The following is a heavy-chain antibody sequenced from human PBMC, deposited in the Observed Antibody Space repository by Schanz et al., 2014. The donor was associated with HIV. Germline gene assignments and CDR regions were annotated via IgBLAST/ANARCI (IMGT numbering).Heavy chain of an antibody. J-gene: IGHJ6*02. CDR1: GFTFSSYG. CDR2: IWYDGSNK. CDR3: AKDRITGTTGVPYYYYGMDV. Sequence: QVQLVESGGGVVQPGRSLRLSCAASGFTFSSYGMHWVRQAPGKGLEWVAVIWYDGSNKYYADSVKGRFTISRDNSKNTLYLQMNSLRAEDTAVYYCAKDRITGTTGVPYYYYGMDVWGQGTLVTVSS. D-gene: IGHD1-7*01. V-gene: IGHV3-33*06.